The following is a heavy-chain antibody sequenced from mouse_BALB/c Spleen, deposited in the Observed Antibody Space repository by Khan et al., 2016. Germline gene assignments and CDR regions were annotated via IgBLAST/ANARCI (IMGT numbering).Heavy chain of an antibody. J-gene: IGHJ2*01. CDR1: GYSITSDYA. Sequence: EVKLEESGPGLVKPSQSLSLTCTVTGYSITSDYAWNWIRQFPGNKLEWMGYISYSGRPSYNPSLKSRISLTRDTSKNQFFLQLKSVTTEDTATYYCARDYYGSSYFDYWGQGTTLTVSA. V-gene: IGHV3-2*02. CDR3: ARDYYGSSYFDY. CDR2: ISYSGRP. D-gene: IGHD1-1*01.